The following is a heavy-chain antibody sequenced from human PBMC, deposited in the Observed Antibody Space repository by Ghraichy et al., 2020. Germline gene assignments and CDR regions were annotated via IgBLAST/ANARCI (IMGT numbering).Heavy chain of an antibody. D-gene: IGHD4-23*01. CDR2: ISSSSRTI. Sequence: GESLRLSCVGSGFTLSGYSMNWVRQSPGKGLEWVEYISSSSRTISYADSVKGRFTISRDNAQNSLYLQMNSLRDEDTALYYCARGATVVRFFYYDGMDVWGQGTTVTVSS. J-gene: IGHJ6*02. CDR3: ARGATVVRFFYYDGMDV. V-gene: IGHV3-48*02. CDR1: GFTLSGYS.